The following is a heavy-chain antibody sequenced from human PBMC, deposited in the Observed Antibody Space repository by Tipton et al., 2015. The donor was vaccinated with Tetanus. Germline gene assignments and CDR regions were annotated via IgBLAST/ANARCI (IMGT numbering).Heavy chain of an antibody. J-gene: IGHJ4*02. CDR2: IFYTGST. Sequence: TFSTYPLHWVRQAPGKGLEWIGSIFYTGSTYYNPSLKSRVTMSVDTSKNQFSLSLRSVTAADRAAFYCAGLYYYDSASYPLYWGQGTLVTVSS. CDR3: AGLYYYDSASYPLY. CDR1: TFSTYP. D-gene: IGHD3-10*01. V-gene: IGHV4-39*01.